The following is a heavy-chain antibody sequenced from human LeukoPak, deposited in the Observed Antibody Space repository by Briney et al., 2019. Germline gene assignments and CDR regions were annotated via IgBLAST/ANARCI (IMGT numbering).Heavy chain of an antibody. V-gene: IGHV3-30*18. CDR3: AKEFHSRGYGANFDY. J-gene: IGHJ4*02. Sequence: PGGSLRLSCTASKFTFSHYGMQWVRQAPGKGLEWVAVISSDGGTKIYADSVKGRFTLSRDNSINTLDLQMNSLRAEDTAVCYCAKEFHSRGYGANFDYWGQGTLVTVSS. CDR2: ISSDGGTK. D-gene: IGHD3-10*01. CDR1: KFTFSHYG.